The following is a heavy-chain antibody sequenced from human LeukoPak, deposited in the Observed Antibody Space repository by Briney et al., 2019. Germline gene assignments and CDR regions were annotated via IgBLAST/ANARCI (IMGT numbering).Heavy chain of an antibody. CDR1: GLTLSNYW. CDR2: INQDGSEK. V-gene: IGHV3-7*03. CDR3: ARALYDSSGC. Sequence: GGSLRLSCAASGLTLSNYWMTWVRQDPEKGLEWVANINQDGSEKFYVDSVKGRFTISRDNAKNSLYLQMNSLRAEDTAVYYCARALYDSSGCWGQGTLVTVSS. J-gene: IGHJ4*02. D-gene: IGHD3-22*01.